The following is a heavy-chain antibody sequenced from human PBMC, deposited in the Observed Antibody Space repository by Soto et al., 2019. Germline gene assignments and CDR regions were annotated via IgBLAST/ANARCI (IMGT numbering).Heavy chain of an antibody. V-gene: IGHV4-31*03. D-gene: IGHD6-19*01. J-gene: IGHJ3*02. CDR3: ASQVPYSSGGSPSGYAFDI. Sequence: LSLTCTVSGGSISSGGYYWSWIRQHPGKGLEWIGYIYYSGSTYYNPSLKSRVTISVDTSKNQFSLKLSSVTAADTAVYYCASQVPYSSGGSPSGYAFDIWGQGTMVTVSS. CDR2: IYYSGST. CDR1: GGSISSGGYY.